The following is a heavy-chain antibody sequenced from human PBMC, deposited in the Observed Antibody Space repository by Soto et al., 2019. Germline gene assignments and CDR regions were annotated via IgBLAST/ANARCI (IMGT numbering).Heavy chain of an antibody. V-gene: IGHV3-33*01. D-gene: IGHD6-19*01. CDR3: ARGYYDQWGDIAVPNYFDY. J-gene: IGHJ4*02. CDR1: GFTFSSYG. Sequence: GGSLRLSCAASGFTFSSYGMHWVRQAPGKGLEWVAVIWYDGSNKYYADSVKGRLTISRDNSKNTLYLQMNSLRAEDTAVYYCARGYYDQWGDIAVPNYFDYWGQGTLVTVSS. CDR2: IWYDGSNK.